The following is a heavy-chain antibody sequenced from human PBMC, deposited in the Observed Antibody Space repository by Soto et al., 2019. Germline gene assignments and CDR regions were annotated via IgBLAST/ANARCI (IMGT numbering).Heavy chain of an antibody. V-gene: IGHV3-33*01. J-gene: IGHJ5*01. D-gene: IGHD6-13*01. CDR3: LLSYSSRWDNWFDF. Sequence: PGGSLRLSCAASGFTFSSYGMHWVRQAPGKVLEWVAVIWYDGSNKYYADSVKGRFTISRDNSKNTLYLQMNSLRAEDTAVYYCLLSYSSRWDNWFDFWGKGTLVTVYS. CDR1: GFTFSSYG. CDR2: IWYDGSNK.